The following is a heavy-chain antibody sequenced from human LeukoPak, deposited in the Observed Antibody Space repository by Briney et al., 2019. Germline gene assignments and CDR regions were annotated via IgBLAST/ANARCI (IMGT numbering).Heavy chain of an antibody. J-gene: IGHJ3*02. CDR2: IYSDNT. CDR3: AKDRISGSGWYDAFDI. Sequence: GGSLRLSCTVSGFTVSSNSMSWVRQAPGKGLEWVSFIYSDNTHYSDSVKGRFTISRDNSKNTLYLQMNSLRAEDTAVYYCAKDRISGSGWYDAFDIWGQGTMVTVSS. D-gene: IGHD6-19*01. V-gene: IGHV3-53*01. CDR1: GFTVSSNS.